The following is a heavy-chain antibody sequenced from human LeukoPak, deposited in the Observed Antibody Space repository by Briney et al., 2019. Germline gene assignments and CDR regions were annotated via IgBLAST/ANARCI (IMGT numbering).Heavy chain of an antibody. CDR3: ARVDPGREVSYDY. CDR1: GVSISSYY. D-gene: IGHD2-8*02. CDR2: IYYSGST. J-gene: IGHJ4*02. Sequence: SETLSLTCTVSGVSISSYYWSWIRQPPGKGLEWIGYIYYSGSTDYNPSLKSRVTISVDTSKNQFSLKLSSVTAADTAVYYCARVDPGREVSYDYWGQGTLVTVSS. V-gene: IGHV4-59*01.